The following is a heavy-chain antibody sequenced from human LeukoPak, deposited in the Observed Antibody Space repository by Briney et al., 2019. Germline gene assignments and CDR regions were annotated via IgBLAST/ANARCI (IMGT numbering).Heavy chain of an antibody. CDR2: ISAYNGNT. D-gene: IGHD3-10*01. CDR1: GYTCTSYG. V-gene: IGHV1-18*01. Sequence: ASVKVSCKASGYTCTSYGINWVRQAPGQGLEWMGWISAYNGNTNYAQKLQGRVTMTTDTSTSTAYMELGSLRSEDTAVYYCARDLGYYYGSGIHDWFDPWGQGTLVTVSS. J-gene: IGHJ5*02. CDR3: ARDLGYYYGSGIHDWFDP.